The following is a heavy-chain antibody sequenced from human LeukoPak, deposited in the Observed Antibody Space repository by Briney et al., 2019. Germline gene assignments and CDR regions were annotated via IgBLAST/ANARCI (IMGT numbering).Heavy chain of an antibody. CDR2: IIPIFGTA. CDR1: GGTFSSYA. V-gene: IGHV1-69*13. CDR3: ARDGYQLRSAIFDY. Sequence: SVKVSCKASGGTFSSYAISWVRQAPGQGLEWMGGIIPIFGTANYAQKFQGRVTITADESTSTAYMELSSLRSEDTAVYYCARDGYQLRSAIFDYWGQGTLVTVSS. D-gene: IGHD2-2*01. J-gene: IGHJ4*02.